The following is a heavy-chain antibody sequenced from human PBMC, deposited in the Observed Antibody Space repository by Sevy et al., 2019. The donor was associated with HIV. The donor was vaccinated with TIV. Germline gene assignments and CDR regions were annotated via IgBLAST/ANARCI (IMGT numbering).Heavy chain of an antibody. CDR1: GFTLSSYT. CDR3: VRDERAIASHFDY. V-gene: IGHV3-48*02. J-gene: IGHJ4*02. CDR2: FDRTDIT. Sequence: GALRLSCEASGFTLSSYTMNWVRQSPEKGLEWVATFDRTDITHYADSVKGRFIISRDTAKNSLLLQMNSLRDDDTAMYFCVRDERAIASHFDYWGRGTLVTVSS. D-gene: IGHD2-21*01.